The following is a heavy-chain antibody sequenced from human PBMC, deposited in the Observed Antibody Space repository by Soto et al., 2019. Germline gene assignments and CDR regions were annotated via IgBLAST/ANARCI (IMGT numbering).Heavy chain of an antibody. CDR2: TYTGGST. CDR1: GFALSSNY. J-gene: IGHJ6*02. CDR3: ARDPPITSDYAMDV. V-gene: IGHV3-53*01. Sequence: PGGSLRLSCAASGFALSSNYMMWVRQAPGKGLECTSVTYTGGSTDYANSVKGRFTISRDDSMNTLYLQMNSLRAEDTAIYFCARDPPITSDYAMDVWGQGTTVTVSS. D-gene: IGHD1-20*01.